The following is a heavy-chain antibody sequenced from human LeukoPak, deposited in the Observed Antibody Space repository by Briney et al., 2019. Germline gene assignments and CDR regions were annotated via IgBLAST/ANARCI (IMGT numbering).Heavy chain of an antibody. J-gene: IGHJ4*02. CDR2: IWYDGSNK. V-gene: IGHV3-33*01. CDR1: GFTFSSYG. CDR3: ARSSGIAVAGTIDY. D-gene: IGHD6-19*01. Sequence: PGGSLRLSCAVSGFTFSSYGMHWVRQAPGKGLEWVAVIWYDGSNKYYADSVKGRFTISRDNSKNTLYLQMNSLRAEDTAVYYCARSSGIAVAGTIDYWGQGTLVTVSS.